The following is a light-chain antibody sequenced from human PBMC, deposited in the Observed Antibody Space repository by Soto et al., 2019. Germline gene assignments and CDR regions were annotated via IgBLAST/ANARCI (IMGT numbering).Light chain of an antibody. CDR2: SVS. Sequence: EIVLTQSPGTLSLSPGERATLSCRASQSISSNYLAWYQQKPGQAPRFLIYSVSSRATGVPDRFSGSGSGTDFTLTISRLEPEDFAVYYCQQYGDSPPWTFGQGTKVEIK. CDR3: QQYGDSPPWT. CDR1: QSISSNY. V-gene: IGKV3-20*01. J-gene: IGKJ1*01.